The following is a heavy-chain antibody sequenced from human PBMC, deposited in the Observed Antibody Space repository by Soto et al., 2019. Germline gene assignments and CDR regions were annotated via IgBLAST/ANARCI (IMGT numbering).Heavy chain of an antibody. D-gene: IGHD3-9*01. CDR3: ARVGTGSGPMGWYYFMDV. V-gene: IGHV4-59*01. J-gene: IGHJ6*03. CDR1: GGSISSYC. Sequence: PSETLSLTCTVSGGSISSYCWSWIRQPPGKGLEWIGYIYYSGSTNYNPSLKSRVTISVDTSKNQFSLKLSSVTAADTAVYYCARVGTGSGPMGWYYFMDVWGKGTTVTVSS. CDR2: IYYSGST.